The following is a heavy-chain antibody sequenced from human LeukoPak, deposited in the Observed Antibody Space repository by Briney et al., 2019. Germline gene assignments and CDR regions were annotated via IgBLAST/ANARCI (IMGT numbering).Heavy chain of an antibody. CDR1: GYTLTELS. CDR3: ATGPTYYYGSGSYPHFDY. D-gene: IGHD3-10*01. J-gene: IGHJ4*02. Sequence: ASVKVSCKVSGYTLTELSMHWVRQAPGKGLEWMGGFNPEDGETIYAQKFQGRVTMTEDTSTDTAYMELSSLRSEDTAVYYCATGPTYYYGSGSYPHFDYWGQGTLVTVSS. V-gene: IGHV1-24*01. CDR2: FNPEDGET.